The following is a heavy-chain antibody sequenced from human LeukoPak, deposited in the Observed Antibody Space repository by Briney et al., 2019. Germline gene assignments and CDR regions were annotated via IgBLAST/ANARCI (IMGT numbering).Heavy chain of an antibody. Sequence: GGSLRLSCAASGFTFSSYGMHWVRQAPGKGLEWVAVISYDGSNKYYADSVKGRFTISRDNPKNTLYLQMNSLRAEDTAVYYCSSSWDPFQYWGQGTLVTVSS. CDR3: SSSWDPFQY. V-gene: IGHV3-30*19. CDR1: GFTFSSYG. J-gene: IGHJ4*02. CDR2: ISYDGSNK. D-gene: IGHD6-13*01.